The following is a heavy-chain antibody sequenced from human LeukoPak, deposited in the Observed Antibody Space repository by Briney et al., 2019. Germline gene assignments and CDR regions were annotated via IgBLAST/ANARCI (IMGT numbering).Heavy chain of an antibody. D-gene: IGHD2-21*01. Sequence: GGSLRLSCAASGFTFSTYWMHWVRQPPGRGLVWVSRINTVGSITSYAGSVKGRFAISRDNAKNSLYLQMNSLRAEDTAVYYCARGPISSDAFDIWGQGTMVTVSS. CDR1: GFTFSTYW. CDR2: INTVGSIT. CDR3: ARGPISSDAFDI. J-gene: IGHJ3*02. V-gene: IGHV3-74*01.